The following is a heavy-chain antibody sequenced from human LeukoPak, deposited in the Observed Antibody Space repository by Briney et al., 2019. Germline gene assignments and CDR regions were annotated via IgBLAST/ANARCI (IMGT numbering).Heavy chain of an antibody. Sequence: GGSLRLSCAAPGFTFSSYSMNWVRQAPGKGLEWVSSISSSSSYIYYADSVKGRFTISRDNAKNSLYLQMNSLRAEDTAVYYCARDFNPPLFCSSTSCYTVWGQGTLVTVSS. D-gene: IGHD2-2*02. CDR2: ISSSSSYI. V-gene: IGHV3-21*01. CDR1: GFTFSSYS. CDR3: ARDFNPPLFCSSTSCYTV. J-gene: IGHJ4*02.